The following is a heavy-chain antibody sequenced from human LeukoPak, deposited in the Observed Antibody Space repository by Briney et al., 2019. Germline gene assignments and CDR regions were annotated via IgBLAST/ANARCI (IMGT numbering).Heavy chain of an antibody. J-gene: IGHJ4*02. D-gene: IGHD3-10*01. CDR3: ARATPSGSYWFDY. CDR2: ISSGSSTI. V-gene: IGHV3-48*01. CDR1: GFTFSTYN. Sequence: GGSPRLSCAASGFTFSTYNMNWLRQAPGKGLEWVSYISSGSSTIFYADSVKGRFTISRDNAKTSLYLQMNSLRAEDTAVYYCARATPSGSYWFDYWGQGTLVTVSS.